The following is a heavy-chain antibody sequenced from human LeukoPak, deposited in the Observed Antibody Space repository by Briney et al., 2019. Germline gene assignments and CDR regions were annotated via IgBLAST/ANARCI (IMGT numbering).Heavy chain of an antibody. CDR2: IYYSGST. CDR1: GGSFSGYY. CDR3: ARGEWELPNWFDP. V-gene: IGHV4-59*01. Sequence: PSKTLSLTCAVYGGSFSGYYWSWIRQPPGKGLEWIGYIYYSGSTNYNPSLKSRVTISVDTSKNQFSLKLSSVTAADTAVYYCARGEWELPNWFDPWGQGTLVTVSS. J-gene: IGHJ5*02. D-gene: IGHD1-26*01.